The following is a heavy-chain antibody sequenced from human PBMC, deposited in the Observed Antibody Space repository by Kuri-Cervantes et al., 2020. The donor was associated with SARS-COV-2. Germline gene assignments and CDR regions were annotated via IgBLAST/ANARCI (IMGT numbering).Heavy chain of an antibody. Sequence: LSLTCAASGFTFSSYSMNWVRQAPGKGLEWVAVISYDGSNKYYADSVKGRFTISRDNSKNTLYLQMNSLRAEDTAVYYCARGGGGYYQTYFDYWGQGTLVTVSS. CDR1: GFTFSSYS. V-gene: IGHV3-30*03. CDR2: ISYDGSNK. D-gene: IGHD3-22*01. J-gene: IGHJ4*02. CDR3: ARGGGGYYQTYFDY.